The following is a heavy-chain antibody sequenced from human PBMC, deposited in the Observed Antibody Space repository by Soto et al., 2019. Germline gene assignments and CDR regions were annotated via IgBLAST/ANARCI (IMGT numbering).Heavy chain of an antibody. CDR1: GFTFTRYS. CDR3: ARESEDLTSNFDY. CDR2: ISSTTNYI. V-gene: IGHV3-21*06. J-gene: IGHJ4*02. Sequence: GESLSLSYAASGFTFTRYSMNWVRQAPGKGLEWVSSISSTTNYIYYGDSMKGRFTISRDNAKNSLYLEMNSLRAEDTAVYYCARESEDLTSNFDYWGQGTLVTVSS.